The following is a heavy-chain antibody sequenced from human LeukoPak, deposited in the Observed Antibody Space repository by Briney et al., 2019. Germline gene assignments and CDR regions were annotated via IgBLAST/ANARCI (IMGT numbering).Heavy chain of an antibody. D-gene: IGHD3-3*01. CDR1: GGSISSYY. J-gene: IGHJ3*02. CDR3: ASAIFVENAFDI. CDR2: VYYSGST. Sequence: SETLSLTCTVSGGSISSYYWSWIRQPPGKGLEWIGYVYYSGSTHYNPSLKSRVTISVDTSKSQFSLRLSSVTAADTAVYYCASAIFVENAFDIWGQGTMVTVSS. V-gene: IGHV4-59*01.